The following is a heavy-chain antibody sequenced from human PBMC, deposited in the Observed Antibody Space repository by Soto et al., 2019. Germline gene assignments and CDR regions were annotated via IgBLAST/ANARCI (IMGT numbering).Heavy chain of an antibody. V-gene: IGHV6-1*01. Sequence: SQTLSLTCAISGDSVSSNSAAWNWIRQSPSRGLEWLGRTYYRSKWYNDYAVSVKSRITINPDTSKNQFSLQLNSVTPEETAVYYCARDCTNGVCYPSYHYGMDVWGQGTTVTVSS. D-gene: IGHD2-8*01. CDR2: TYYRSKWYN. J-gene: IGHJ6*02. CDR3: ARDCTNGVCYPSYHYGMDV. CDR1: GDSVSSNSAA.